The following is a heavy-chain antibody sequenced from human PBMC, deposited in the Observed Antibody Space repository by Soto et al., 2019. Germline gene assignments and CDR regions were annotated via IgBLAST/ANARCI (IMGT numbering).Heavy chain of an antibody. V-gene: IGHV4-39*01. D-gene: IGHD6-13*01. J-gene: IGHJ5*02. CDR1: GGSISSSSYY. CDR2: IYYSGST. CDR3: APYSSSRGWFDP. Sequence: QLQLQESGPGLVKPSETLSLTCTVSGGSISSSSYYWGWIRQPPGKGLEWIGSIYYSGSTYYNPSLKSRVTISVDTSKNQFSLKLSSVTAADTAVYYCAPYSSSRGWFDPWGQGTLDTVSS.